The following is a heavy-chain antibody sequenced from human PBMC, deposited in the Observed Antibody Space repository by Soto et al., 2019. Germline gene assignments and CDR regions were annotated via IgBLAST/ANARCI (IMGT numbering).Heavy chain of an antibody. CDR1: GDTFSNFA. V-gene: IGHV1-69*01. D-gene: IGHD3-22*01. CDR3: ASRYNGGYYYDNFYSYCGLDG. Sequence: QLVQSGAEVKKPGSSVKVSCKASGDTFSNFAVSWVRQAPGQGLEWMGGIIPFFGPANYAQKFQGRVTITADESTNTAYMELSSLRSEDTALYYCASRYNGGYYYDNFYSYCGLDGWGQGTTVTVSS. CDR2: IIPFFGPA. J-gene: IGHJ6*02.